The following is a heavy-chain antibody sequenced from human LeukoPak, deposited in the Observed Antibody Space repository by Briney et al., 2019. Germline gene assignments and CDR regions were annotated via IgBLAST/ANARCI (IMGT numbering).Heavy chain of an antibody. J-gene: IGHJ4*02. D-gene: IGHD1-1*01. CDR2: IYYSGST. CDR1: GDSSDNNGSY. CDR3: ARGTRGSDSSFDF. Sequence: SETLSLTCTVSGDSSDNNGSYWGWIRQPPGKGLEWIGNIYYSGSTYYNPSLKSRVTTSVDTSKNQFSLKLSSVTAADTAVYYCARGTRGSDSSFDFWGQGTLVTVSS. V-gene: IGHV4-39*07.